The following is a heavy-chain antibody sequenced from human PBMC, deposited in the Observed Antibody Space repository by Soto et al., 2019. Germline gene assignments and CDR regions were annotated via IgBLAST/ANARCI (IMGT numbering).Heavy chain of an antibody. CDR2: IYYSGST. CDR1: GGSISSSSYY. Sequence: QLQLQESGPGLVKPSETLSLTCTVSGGSISSSSYYWGWIRQPPGKGLEWIGSIYYSGSTYYNPSLKSRVTISVDTSKNQFSLKLSSVTAADTAVYYCARLDSSGSLDYWGQGTLVTVSS. J-gene: IGHJ4*02. CDR3: ARLDSSGSLDY. V-gene: IGHV4-39*01. D-gene: IGHD3-22*01.